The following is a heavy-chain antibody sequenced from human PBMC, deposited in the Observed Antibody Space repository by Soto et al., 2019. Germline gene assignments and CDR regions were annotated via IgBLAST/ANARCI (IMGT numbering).Heavy chain of an antibody. D-gene: IGHD3-10*01. CDR1: GGSISSSSYY. CDR3: SMVGGVIRSGTIDY. CDR2: IYYRGCT. Sequence: SETLSLPCTVSGGSISSSSYYWGWIRQPPRQGLEWIGRIYYRGCTYYNPSLTSRVTISLDWSKNQLSLKLSSVPAPYTPVYYCSMVGGVIRSGTIDYWGQGTLVTVS. V-gene: IGHV4-39*01. J-gene: IGHJ4*02.